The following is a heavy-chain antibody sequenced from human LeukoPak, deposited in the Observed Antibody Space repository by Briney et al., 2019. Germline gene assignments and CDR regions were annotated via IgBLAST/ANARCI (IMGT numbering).Heavy chain of an antibody. V-gene: IGHV4-59*01. Sequence: KPSETLSLTCSVSGGSINGYYWRWIRQPPGKGLEWIGYIHYSGSIKYNSSLKSRVTISVDTSKNQFSLKLNSVTAADTAVYYCARERTNYGGIDYWGQGTLVTVSS. CDR2: IHYSGSI. D-gene: IGHD1-7*01. CDR3: ARERTNYGGIDY. CDR1: GGSINGYY. J-gene: IGHJ4*02.